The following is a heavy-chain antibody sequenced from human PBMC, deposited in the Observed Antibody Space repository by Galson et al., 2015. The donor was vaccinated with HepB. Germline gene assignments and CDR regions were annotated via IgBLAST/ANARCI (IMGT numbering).Heavy chain of an antibody. CDR1: GFSLSSGGMR. J-gene: IGHJ4*02. D-gene: IGHD3-10*01. Sequence: PALVKPTQTLTLTCTFSGFSLSSGGMRVSWIRQPPGKALEWLALIDWGDDKFYSTSLKTRLTISKGTSKNQVVLTMTNMDPVDTATYYWAQIGAYYYGTASYSSDYWGQGTLVTVSS. CDR3: AQIGAYYYGTASYSSDY. V-gene: IGHV2-70*04. CDR2: IDWGDDK.